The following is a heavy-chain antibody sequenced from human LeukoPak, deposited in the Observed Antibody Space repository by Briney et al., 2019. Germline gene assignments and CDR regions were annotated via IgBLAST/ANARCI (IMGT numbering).Heavy chain of an antibody. D-gene: IGHD3-9*01. CDR3: ARGYYDILTGYPSPFDY. V-gene: IGHV3-20*01. Sequence: GGSLRLSCAASGFTFDDYGMSWVRQAPGKGLEWVSGINWNTGSTGYADSVKGRFTISRDNAKNSLYLQMSSLRAEDTALYHCARGYYDILTGYPSPFDYWGQGTLVTVSS. CDR2: INWNTGST. CDR1: GFTFDDYG. J-gene: IGHJ4*02.